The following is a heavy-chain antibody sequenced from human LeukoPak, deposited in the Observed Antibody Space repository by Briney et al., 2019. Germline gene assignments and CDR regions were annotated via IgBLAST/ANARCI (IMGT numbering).Heavy chain of an antibody. CDR3: ARQGLTYYDFWRGPNNWFDP. D-gene: IGHD3-3*01. CDR2: IYPGDSDT. J-gene: IGHJ5*02. V-gene: IGHV5-51*01. Sequence: GESLKISCKGSGYSFTSYWIGWVRQMPGKGLEWMGIIYPGDSDTRYSPSFQGQVTISADKSISTAYLQWSSLKASDTAMYYCARQGLTYYDFWRGPNNWFDPWGQGTLVTVSS. CDR1: GYSFTSYW.